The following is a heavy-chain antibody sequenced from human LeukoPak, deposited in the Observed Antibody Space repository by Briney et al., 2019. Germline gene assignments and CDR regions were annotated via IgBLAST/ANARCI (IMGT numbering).Heavy chain of an antibody. CDR3: ARGHDYVWGSFMPPDDY. CDR1: GFTFSSYS. J-gene: IGHJ4*02. D-gene: IGHD3-16*01. V-gene: IGHV3-48*01. Sequence: PGGSLRLSCAASGFTFSSYSMNWVRQAPGKGLEWVSYISSSSSTIYYADSVKGRFTISRDNAKNSLYLQMNSLRAEDTAVYYCARGHDYVWGSFMPPDDYWGQGTLVTVSS. CDR2: ISSSSSTI.